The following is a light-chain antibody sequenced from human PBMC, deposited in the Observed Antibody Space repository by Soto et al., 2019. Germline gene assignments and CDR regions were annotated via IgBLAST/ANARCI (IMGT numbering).Light chain of an antibody. CDR2: DPV. Sequence: EIVLTQSPDALSLSPGERVSLSCRASRPVVRQYIARYHQKPGQAPRLPIHDPVSSATGIPDRLSGSGSGSGTDFTLFISRLEPEYCGVYYCQQNGRSPTFGPGTKVEVK. J-gene: IGKJ3*01. CDR3: QQNGRSPT. CDR1: RPVVRQY. V-gene: IGKV3-20*01.